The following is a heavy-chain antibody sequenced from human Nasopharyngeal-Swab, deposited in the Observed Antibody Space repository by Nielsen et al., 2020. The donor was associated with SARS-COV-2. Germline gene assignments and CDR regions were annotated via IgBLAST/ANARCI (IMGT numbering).Heavy chain of an antibody. V-gene: IGHV3-43*02. CDR2: ISGDGGST. J-gene: IGHJ4*02. CDR3: AKDTSLKIRYSSSSHFDY. Sequence: GGSLRLSCAASGFTFDDYAMHWVRQAPGKGLEWVSLISGDGGSTYYADSVKGRFTISRDNSKNSLYLQMNSLRTEDTALYYCAKDTSLKIRYSSSSHFDYWGQGTLVTVSS. D-gene: IGHD6-6*01. CDR1: GFTFDDYA.